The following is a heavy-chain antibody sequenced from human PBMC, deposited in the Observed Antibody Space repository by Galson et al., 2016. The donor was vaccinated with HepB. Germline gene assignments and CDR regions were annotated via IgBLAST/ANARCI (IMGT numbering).Heavy chain of an antibody. V-gene: IGHV3-30-3*01. CDR1: GFSFRNCA. J-gene: IGHJ4*02. CDR3: ARDSAWGYSDY. Sequence: SLRLSCAASGFSFRNCAMHWVRQAPGKGLDWVAVLSYDETKTCYADSVKGRFTVSRDNSKYTLYLQMNSLRPEDTAVYYCARDSAWGYSDYWGQGTLVTVSS. D-gene: IGHD3-16*01. CDR2: LSYDETKT.